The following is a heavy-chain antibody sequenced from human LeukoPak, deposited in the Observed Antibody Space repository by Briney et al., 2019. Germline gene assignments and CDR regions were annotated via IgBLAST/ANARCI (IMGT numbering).Heavy chain of an antibody. D-gene: IGHD1-1*01. V-gene: IGHV4-34*01. J-gene: IGHJ5*02. CDR1: GGSFSGYY. CDR2: INHSGST. CDR3: ARFDGIPGWFDP. Sequence: SETLSLTCAVYGGSFSGYYWSWIRQPPGKGLEWIGEINHSGSTNYNPSLKSRVTISVDTSKNQFSLKLSSVTAADTAVYYCARFDGIPGWFDPWGQGTLVTVSS.